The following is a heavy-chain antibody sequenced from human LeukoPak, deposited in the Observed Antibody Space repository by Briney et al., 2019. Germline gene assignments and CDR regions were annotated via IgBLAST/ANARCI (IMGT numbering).Heavy chain of an antibody. D-gene: IGHD3-22*01. Sequence: ASVKVSCKASGYTFTSYYMHWVRQAPGQGLEWMGIINPSGGSTSYAQKFQGRVTITADKSTSTAYMELSSLRSEDTAVYYCARVLDSSGYSRGWFDPWGQGTLVTVSS. CDR3: ARVLDSSGYSRGWFDP. CDR2: INPSGGST. V-gene: IGHV1-46*01. CDR1: GYTFTSYY. J-gene: IGHJ5*02.